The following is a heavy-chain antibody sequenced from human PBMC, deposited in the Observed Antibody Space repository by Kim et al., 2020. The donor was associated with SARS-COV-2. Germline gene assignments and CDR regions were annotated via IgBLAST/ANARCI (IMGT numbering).Heavy chain of an antibody. CDR1: GFTFSSYW. Sequence: GGSLRLSCAASGFTFSSYWMSWVRQAPGKGLEWVANIKQDGSEKYYVDSVKGRFTISRDNAKNSLYLQMNSLRAEDTAVYYCAREWLYGSGSYYNTYYFDYWGQGTLVTVSS. CDR3: AREWLYGSGSYYNTYYFDY. CDR2: IKQDGSEK. D-gene: IGHD3-10*01. V-gene: IGHV3-7*01. J-gene: IGHJ4*02.